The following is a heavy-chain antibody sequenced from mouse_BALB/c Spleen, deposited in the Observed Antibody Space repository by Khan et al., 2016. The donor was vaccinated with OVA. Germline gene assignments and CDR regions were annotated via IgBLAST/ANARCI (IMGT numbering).Heavy chain of an antibody. D-gene: IGHD2-14*01. Sequence: EVKLEESGPDLVKPGASVKISCKASGYSFTLYYMSWVKQSHGKSLEWIGRVNPNTGGTDHNQEFKGKAILTVDKSSNTAYMELRSLTSEDSAVYYCARGYDFFAYWGQGTLVTVSA. CDR1: GYSFTLYY. J-gene: IGHJ3*01. V-gene: IGHV1-26*01. CDR2: VNPNTGGT. CDR3: ARGYDFFAY.